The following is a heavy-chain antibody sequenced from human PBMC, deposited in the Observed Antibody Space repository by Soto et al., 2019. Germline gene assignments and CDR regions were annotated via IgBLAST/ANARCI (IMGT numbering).Heavy chain of an antibody. CDR3: ARGTYFDY. V-gene: IGHV1-18*01. CDR1: GYIMTTYG. D-gene: IGHD3-10*01. J-gene: IGHJ4*02. CDR2: ISAYNDHT. Sequence: QVQLVQSGTEVKKPGASVKVSCKASGYIMTTYGVSWVRQAPGQGLEWVGWISAYNDHTNYAQKFQGRVTMTTDTXXXXXXXXXXXXXXXXXAVYYCARGTYFDYWGQGTLVTVSS.